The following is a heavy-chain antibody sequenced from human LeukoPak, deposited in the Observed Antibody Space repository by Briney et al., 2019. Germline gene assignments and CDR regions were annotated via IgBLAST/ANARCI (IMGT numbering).Heavy chain of an antibody. CDR3: AKGGGDGDYVYVDY. D-gene: IGHD4-17*01. CDR2: ISGSGGST. J-gene: IGHJ4*02. V-gene: IGHV3-23*01. Sequence: PGGSLRLSCAASGFTFSNYAMRWVRQAPGKGLEWVSAISGSGGSTYYADSVKGRFTISRDNSKNTLYLQMNSLRAEGTAVYYCAKGGGDGDYVYVDYWGQGTLVTVSS. CDR1: GFTFSNYA.